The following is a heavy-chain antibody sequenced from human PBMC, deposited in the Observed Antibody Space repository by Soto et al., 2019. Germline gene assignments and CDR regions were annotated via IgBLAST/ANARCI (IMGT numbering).Heavy chain of an antibody. D-gene: IGHD3-9*01. CDR1: GFTFSSYS. J-gene: IGHJ3*02. V-gene: IGHV3-21*01. CDR3: ARDDPDILTGYYMDNAFDI. Sequence: PGGSLRLSCAASGFTFSSYSMNWVRQAPGKGLEWVSSISSSSSYIYYADSVKGRFTISRDNAKNSLYLQMNSLRAEDTAVYYCARDDPDILTGYYMDNAFDIWGQGTMVTVSS. CDR2: ISSSSSYI.